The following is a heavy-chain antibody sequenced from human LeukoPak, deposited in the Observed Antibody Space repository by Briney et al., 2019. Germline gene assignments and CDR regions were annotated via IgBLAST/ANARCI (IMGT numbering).Heavy chain of an antibody. CDR3: ARSRYYYYYMDV. V-gene: IGHV1-69*13. CDR2: IIPIFGTA. CDR1: GGTFSSYA. Sequence: ASVKVSCKASGGTFSSYAISWVRQAPGQGLEWMGGIIPIFGTANYAQKFQGRVTITADESTSTAYMELCSLRSEDTAVYYCARSRYYYYYMDVWGKGTTVTVSS. J-gene: IGHJ6*03.